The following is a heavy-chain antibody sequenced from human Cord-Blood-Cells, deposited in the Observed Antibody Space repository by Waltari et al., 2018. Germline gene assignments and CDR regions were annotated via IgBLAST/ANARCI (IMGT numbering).Heavy chain of an antibody. D-gene: IGHD3-22*01. CDR2: IWYDGSNK. J-gene: IGHJ4*02. V-gene: IGHV3-33*01. CDR1: GFTFSSYG. CDR3: ARDSDKYYYDSSGYYSDY. Sequence: QVQLVESGGGVVQPGRSLRLSCAAPGFTFSSYGMHWVRPAPGKGLEWVAVIWYDGSNKYYADSVKGRFTISRDNSKNTLYLQMNSLRAEDTAVYYCARDSDKYYYDSSGYYSDYWGQGTLVTVSS.